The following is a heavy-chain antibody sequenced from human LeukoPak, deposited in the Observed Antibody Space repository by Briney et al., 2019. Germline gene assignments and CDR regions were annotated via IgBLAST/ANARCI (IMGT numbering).Heavy chain of an antibody. CDR2: INPNSGGT. CDR3: AREGGDGYNYFDY. CDR1: GYTFTGYY. J-gene: IGHJ4*02. D-gene: IGHD5-24*01. V-gene: IGHV1-2*02. Sequence: ASVKVSCEASGYTFTGYYMHWVRQAPGQGLEWMGWINPNSGGTNYAQKFQGRVTMTRDTSISTAYMELSRLRSDDTAVYYCAREGGDGYNYFDYWGQGTLVTVSS.